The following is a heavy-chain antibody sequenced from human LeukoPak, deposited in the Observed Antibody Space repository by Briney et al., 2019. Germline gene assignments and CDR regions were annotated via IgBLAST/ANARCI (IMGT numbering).Heavy chain of an antibody. Sequence: PGGSLRLSCGASGFTFNTYAMAWVRQAPGKGLEWVSALSGTISTYYADSEKGRFTISRDNSKNTLYLQMNSLRVEDTAIYYCATRIEQQLVPGGQGTLVTVSS. D-gene: IGHD6-6*01. CDR2: LSGTIST. V-gene: IGHV3-23*01. J-gene: IGHJ4*02. CDR3: ATRIEQQLVP. CDR1: GFTFNTYA.